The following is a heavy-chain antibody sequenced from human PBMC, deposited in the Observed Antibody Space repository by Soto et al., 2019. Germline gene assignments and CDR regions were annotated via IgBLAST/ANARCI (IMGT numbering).Heavy chain of an antibody. CDR2: IIPIFGTA. Sequence: SVKVSCKACGGTFSSYAISGVRQAPGQGLEWMGGIIPIFGTANYAQKFQGRVTITADESTSTAYMELSSLRSEDTAVYYCARDRIPVAEMATIPAGGYYFDYWGQGTLVTVSS. CDR1: GGTFSSYA. J-gene: IGHJ4*02. V-gene: IGHV1-69*13. D-gene: IGHD5-12*01. CDR3: ARDRIPVAEMATIPAGGYYFDY.